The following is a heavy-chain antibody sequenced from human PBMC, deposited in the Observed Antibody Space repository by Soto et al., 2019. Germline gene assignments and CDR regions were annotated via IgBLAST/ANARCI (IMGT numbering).Heavy chain of an antibody. V-gene: IGHV4-59*08. CDR3: ARHGWGPLPHYFDY. CDR1: GGSISSYY. Sequence: SQTLSLTCTVSGGSISSYYWSWIRQPPGKGLEWIGYIYYSGSTNYNPSLKSRVTISVDTSKNQFSLKLSSVTAADTAVYYCARHGWGPLPHYFDYLGQGTLVTVSS. D-gene: IGHD2-2*03. J-gene: IGHJ4*02. CDR2: IYYSGST.